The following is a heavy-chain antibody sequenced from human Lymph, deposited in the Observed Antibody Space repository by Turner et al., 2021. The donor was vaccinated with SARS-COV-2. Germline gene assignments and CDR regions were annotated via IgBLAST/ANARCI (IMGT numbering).Heavy chain of an antibody. CDR3: ARGSGSYLSAFDI. CDR1: GFTFSTYA. J-gene: IGHJ3*02. CDR2: ISYDRFNK. D-gene: IGHD1-26*01. Sequence: QGQLVESGGGVVQPGRSLRISCAASGFTFSTYAIHWVHQAPGKGLECVAVISYDRFNKYYSDTVKGQFTISRDNSKNTLYLQMSSLRAEDTAVYYCARGSGSYLSAFDIWGQGTMVTVSS. V-gene: IGHV3-30*04.